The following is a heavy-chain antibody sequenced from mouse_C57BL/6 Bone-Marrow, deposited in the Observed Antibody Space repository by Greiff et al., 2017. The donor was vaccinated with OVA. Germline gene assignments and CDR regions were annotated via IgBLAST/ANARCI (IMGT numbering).Heavy chain of an antibody. Sequence: QVQLQQPGAELVKPGASVKLSCKASGYTFTSYWMHWVKQRPGQGLEWIGMIHPNSGSTNYNEKFKSKATLTVDKSSSTAYMQLSSLTSEDSAVYYCARFYEDYAMDYWGQGTSVTVSS. CDR3: ARFYEDYAMDY. CDR1: GYTFTSYW. J-gene: IGHJ4*01. CDR2: IHPNSGST. D-gene: IGHD1-1*01. V-gene: IGHV1-64*01.